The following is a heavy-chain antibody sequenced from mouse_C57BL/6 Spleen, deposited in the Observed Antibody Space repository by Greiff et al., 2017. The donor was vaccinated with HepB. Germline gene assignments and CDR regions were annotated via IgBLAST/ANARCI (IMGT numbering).Heavy chain of an antibody. CDR1: GYTFTSYW. Sequence: VQLQQPGAELVKPGASVKLSCKASGYTFTSYWMHWVKQRPGQGLEWIGMIHPNSGSTNYNEKFKSKATLTVDKSSSTAYMQLSSLTSEDSAVYYCARDPTTVYAMDYWGQGTSVTVSS. V-gene: IGHV1-64*01. CDR3: ARDPTTVYAMDY. J-gene: IGHJ4*01. CDR2: IHPNSGST. D-gene: IGHD1-1*01.